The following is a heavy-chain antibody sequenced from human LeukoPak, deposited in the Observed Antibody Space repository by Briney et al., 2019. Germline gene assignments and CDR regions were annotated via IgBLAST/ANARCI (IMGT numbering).Heavy chain of an antibody. CDR3: ARDQYYYDSSGYLFDY. CDR1: GGSISSYY. V-gene: IGHV4-4*07. D-gene: IGHD3-22*01. CDR2: IYTSGSS. J-gene: IGHJ4*02. Sequence: SETLSLTCTVSGGSISSYYWSWIRQPAGKGLEWIGRIYTSGSSNYNPSLKSRVTMSVDMSKNQFSLKLSSVTAADTAVYYCARDQYYYDSSGYLFDYWGQGTLVTVSS.